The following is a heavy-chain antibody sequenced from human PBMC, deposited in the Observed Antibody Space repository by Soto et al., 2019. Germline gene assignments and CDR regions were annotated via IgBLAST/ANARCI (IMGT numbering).Heavy chain of an antibody. J-gene: IGHJ5*02. CDR2: ISYRVDT. Sequence: SETLSLTCTVSGDSFSSDDYYWNWIRQPPGKGLEWIGYISYRVDTYYSPSLKSRVTMSIDTSKNQFSLNVSSVTAADTAVYYCARVAGVAYCGGDCYHFDPWGQGTLVTVSS. CDR3: ARVAGVAYCGGDCYHFDP. D-gene: IGHD2-21*02. V-gene: IGHV4-30-4*01. CDR1: GDSFSSDDYY.